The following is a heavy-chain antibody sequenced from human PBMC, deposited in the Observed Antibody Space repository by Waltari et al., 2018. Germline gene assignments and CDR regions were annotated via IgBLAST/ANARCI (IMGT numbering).Heavy chain of an antibody. V-gene: IGHV4-31*03. CDR2: IYHSGST. Sequence: QVQLQESGPGLVKPSPTLSLTCTVSGGSISSGGSYWSWIPQHPGKGLGWIGYIYHSGSTYYNPSLKSRVTISVDRSKNQFSLKLSSVTAADTAVYYCARGRDCSSTSCSGGWFDPWGQGTLVTVSS. J-gene: IGHJ5*02. D-gene: IGHD2-2*01. CDR3: ARGRDCSSTSCSGGWFDP. CDR1: GGSISSGGSY.